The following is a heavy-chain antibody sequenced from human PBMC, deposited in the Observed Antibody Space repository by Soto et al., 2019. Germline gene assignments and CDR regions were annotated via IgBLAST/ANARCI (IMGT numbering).Heavy chain of an antibody. V-gene: IGHV3-73*01. D-gene: IGHD3-3*01. CDR3: IRSELPFLEWMDV. Sequence: GGSLRLSCAASGFAFSGSAMHWVRQASGKGLEWVGRIRSKANSYATAYAASVKDRFTISRDDSKNTAYLQMTSLKTEDTAVYFCIRSELPFLEWMDVWGKGTTVTVSS. CDR1: GFAFSGSA. CDR2: IRSKANSYAT. J-gene: IGHJ6*04.